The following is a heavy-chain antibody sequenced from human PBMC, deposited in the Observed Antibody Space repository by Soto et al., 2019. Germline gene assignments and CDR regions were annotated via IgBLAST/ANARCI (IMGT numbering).Heavy chain of an antibody. CDR3: ARSPYSSGYYYAIDY. Sequence: ASVKVSCKASGYTFTSYYIQWVRQAPGQGLEWMGIINTSGGSTNYAQKFQGRVTMTRDTSTSTVYMDLSSLKSEDTAVFYFARSPYSSGYYYAIDYWGQGTQVTVSS. CDR2: INTSGGST. J-gene: IGHJ4*02. CDR1: GYTFTSYY. V-gene: IGHV1-46*01. D-gene: IGHD3-22*01.